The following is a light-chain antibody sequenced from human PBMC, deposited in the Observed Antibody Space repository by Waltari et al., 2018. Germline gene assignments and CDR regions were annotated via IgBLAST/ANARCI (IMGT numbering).Light chain of an antibody. CDR1: SGHSTYA. V-gene: IGLV4-69*01. CDR2: LNSDGSH. CDR3: QTWGTGTVV. J-gene: IGLJ2*01. Sequence: QLVLTQSPSASASLGASVKLTCTLSSGHSTYAIAWHQQQPEKGPRYLLKLNSDGSHSKGDGIPDRFSGSKSGAERYLTISSLQSEDEGDYDCQTWGTGTVVFGGGTKLTVL.